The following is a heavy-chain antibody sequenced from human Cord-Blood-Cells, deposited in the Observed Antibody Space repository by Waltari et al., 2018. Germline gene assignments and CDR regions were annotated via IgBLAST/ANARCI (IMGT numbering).Heavy chain of an antibody. D-gene: IGHD3-16*01. CDR2: ISSSISYI. Sequence: EVPLVESGGGLVKPGGSWGLSCAAPGCTSSSYGLNLVRQAQGKGLEWVSSISSSISYIYYADSVKGRFTISRDNAKNSLYLQMNSLRAEDTAVYYCAREFGDAFDIWGQGTMVTVSS. V-gene: IGHV3-21*01. CDR1: GCTSSSYG. J-gene: IGHJ3*02. CDR3: AREFGDAFDI.